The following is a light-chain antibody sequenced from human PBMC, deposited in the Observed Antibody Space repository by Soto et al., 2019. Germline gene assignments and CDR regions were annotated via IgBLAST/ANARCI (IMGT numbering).Light chain of an antibody. CDR3: QQYGSSPKT. J-gene: IGKJ1*01. Sequence: EIVMTQSPATLSVSPGERVTLSCRASQSVSSNLVWYQQKPGQAPRLLIYGASTRATGIPVRFSGSGSGTDFTLTISRLEPEDFAVYYCQQYGSSPKTFGQGTKVDIK. V-gene: IGKV3-20*01. CDR1: QSVSSN. CDR2: GAS.